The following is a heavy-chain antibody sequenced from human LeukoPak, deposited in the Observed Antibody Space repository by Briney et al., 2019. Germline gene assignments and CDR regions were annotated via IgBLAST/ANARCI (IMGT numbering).Heavy chain of an antibody. V-gene: IGHV1-69*04. J-gene: IGHJ3*02. CDR3: ARITGGGDFAWAFDI. CDR2: IIPILGIA. Sequence: ASVKVSCKASGGTFSSYAISWVRQAPGQGLEWMGRIIPILGIANYAQKFQGRVTITADKSTSTAYMELSSLRSEDTAVYYCARITGGGDFAWAFDIWGQGTMVTVSS. D-gene: IGHD2-21*02. CDR1: GGTFSSYA.